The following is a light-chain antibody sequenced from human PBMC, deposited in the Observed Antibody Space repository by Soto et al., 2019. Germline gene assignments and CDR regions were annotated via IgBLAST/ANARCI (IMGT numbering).Light chain of an antibody. CDR2: LNSEGSH. Sequence: QSVLTQSPSASASLGASVKLTCTLSSGHSSYAIAWHQQQPEKGPRYLMTLNSEGSHSKGDGIPDRFSGSSSGAERYLSISSLQSEDEADYYCQTWGTGIVVFGGGTKLTVL. CDR3: QTWGTGIVV. V-gene: IGLV4-69*01. J-gene: IGLJ2*01. CDR1: SGHSSYA.